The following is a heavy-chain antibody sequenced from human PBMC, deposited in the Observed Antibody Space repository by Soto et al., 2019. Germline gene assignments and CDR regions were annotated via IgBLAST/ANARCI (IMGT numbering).Heavy chain of an antibody. CDR2: VSYDGSNK. Sequence: PGGSLRLSCAASGFTFSSYAMHWVRQAPGKGLEWVAVVSYDGSNKYYADSVKGRFTISRDNSKNTLYLQMNSLRAEDTAVYYCARGVGTSEPLPFGASTADAYWGQGTPVTVSS. CDR3: ARGVGTSEPLPFGASTADAY. J-gene: IGHJ1*01. V-gene: IGHV3-30-3*01. D-gene: IGHD3-10*01. CDR1: GFTFSSYA.